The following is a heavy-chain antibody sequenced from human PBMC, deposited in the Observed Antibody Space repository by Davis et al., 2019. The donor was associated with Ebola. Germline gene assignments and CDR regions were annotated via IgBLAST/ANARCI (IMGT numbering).Heavy chain of an antibody. V-gene: IGHV4-30-4*08. CDR3: ARGSPYDSSGYYLPFDI. J-gene: IGHJ3*02. D-gene: IGHD3-22*01. CDR1: GGSISRHDFY. Sequence: MPSETLSLTCTVSGGSISRHDFYWTWIRQHPGKGLEWIGYIYYSGSTYYNPSLKSRVTISVDTSKNQFSLKLSSVTAADTAVYYCARGSPYDSSGYYLPFDIWGQGTMVTVSS. CDR2: IYYSGST.